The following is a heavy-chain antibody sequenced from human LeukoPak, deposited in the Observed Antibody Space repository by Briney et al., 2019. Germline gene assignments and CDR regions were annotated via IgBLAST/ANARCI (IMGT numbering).Heavy chain of an antibody. Sequence: SETLSLTCTVSGASISSYYWGWIRQPPGKGLEWIGYILNTGSANYNPSLKSRVTISIDTSKNLFSLKLTSVTAADTAVYYCARDKALRNWYFDLWGRGTLATVSS. J-gene: IGHJ2*01. CDR1: GASISSYY. V-gene: IGHV4-59*01. CDR2: ILNTGSA. CDR3: ARDKALRNWYFDL.